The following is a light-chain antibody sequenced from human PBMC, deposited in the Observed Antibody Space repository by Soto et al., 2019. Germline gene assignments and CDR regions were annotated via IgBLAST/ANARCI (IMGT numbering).Light chain of an antibody. V-gene: IGLV1-40*01. J-gene: IGLJ1*01. Sequence: QSVLTQPPSVSGAPGQRVTLSCTGNSSNLGAGYDVHWYQQLPGAAPKLVIFGNRNRPSGVPERFSGSKSGTSASLAITGLQAEDEADYYCNSYSRSGDSSVFGTGTKVTVL. CDR1: SSNLGAGYD. CDR3: NSYSRSGDSSV. CDR2: GNR.